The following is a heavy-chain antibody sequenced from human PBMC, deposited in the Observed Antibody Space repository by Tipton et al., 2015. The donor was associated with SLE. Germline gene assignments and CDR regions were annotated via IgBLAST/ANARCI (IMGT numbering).Heavy chain of an antibody. Sequence: TLSLTCTVSGGSISSHYWSWIRQPPGKGLEWIGYIYYTGSTNYNPSLKSRVTISVDTSKNRFSLKLSSVTAADTAVYYCAREEGDFWSGYRNAFDIWGQGTMVTVSS. J-gene: IGHJ3*02. CDR3: AREEGDFWSGYRNAFDI. V-gene: IGHV4-59*11. CDR2: IYYTGST. CDR1: GGSISSHY. D-gene: IGHD3-3*01.